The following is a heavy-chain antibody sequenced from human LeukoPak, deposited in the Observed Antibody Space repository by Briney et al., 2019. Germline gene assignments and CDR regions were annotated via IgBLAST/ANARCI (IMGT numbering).Heavy chain of an antibody. CDR1: GYSFTSNC. J-gene: IGHJ4*02. CDR2: IYAGDSDT. D-gene: IGHD3-10*01. CDR3: ARDSGSGVLDY. Sequence: GESLKISCKGSGYSFTSNCIAWVRQMPGKGLEWMGIIYAGDSDTRYSPSFQGQVTLSADKSISSAYLQWSSLRASDTAIYYCARDSGSGVLDYWGQGTLVTVSS. V-gene: IGHV5-51*01.